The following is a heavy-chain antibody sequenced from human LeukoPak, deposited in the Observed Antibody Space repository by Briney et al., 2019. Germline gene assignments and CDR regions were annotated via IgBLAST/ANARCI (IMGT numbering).Heavy chain of an antibody. D-gene: IGHD6-13*01. J-gene: IGHJ4*02. CDR1: GGTISSSSSY. V-gene: IGHV4-39*01. CDR3: ARYYSSSWHYYFDY. Sequence: SETLSLTCTVSGGTISSSSSYWGWIRQPPGKGLEWIGTMFYDGSTYYNPSLKSRVTISVDTSKNQFSLKLSSVTATDTAVYYCARYYSSSWHYYFDYWGQGTLVTVSS. CDR2: MFYDGST.